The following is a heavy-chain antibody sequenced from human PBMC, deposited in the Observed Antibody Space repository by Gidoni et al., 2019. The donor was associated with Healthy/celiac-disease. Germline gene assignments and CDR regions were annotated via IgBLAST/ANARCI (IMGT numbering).Heavy chain of an antibody. CDR1: GFTFDDYA. D-gene: IGHD4-17*01. J-gene: IGHJ4*02. Sequence: EVQLVESGGGLVQPGRSLRLSCAASGFTFDDYAMHWVRQAPGKGLEWVSGISWNSGSIGYADSEKGRFTISRDNAKNSLYLQMNSLRAEDTALYYCARSYLDYGDYFDYWGQGTLVTVSS. CDR3: ARSYLDYGDYFDY. CDR2: ISWNSGSI. V-gene: IGHV3-9*01.